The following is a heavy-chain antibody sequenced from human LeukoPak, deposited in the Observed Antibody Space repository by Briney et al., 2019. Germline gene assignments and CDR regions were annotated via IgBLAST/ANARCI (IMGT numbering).Heavy chain of an antibody. D-gene: IGHD4-17*01. Sequence: GGSLRLSCAASGFTFSSYSMNWVRQAPGKGLEWVSSISSSSSYIYYADSVKGRFTISRDNAKNSLYLQMNSLRAEDTAVYYCARLHLGYGDPTLDAFDIWGQGTMVTVSS. CDR2: ISSSSSYI. CDR1: GFTFSSYS. V-gene: IGHV3-21*01. CDR3: ARLHLGYGDPTLDAFDI. J-gene: IGHJ3*02.